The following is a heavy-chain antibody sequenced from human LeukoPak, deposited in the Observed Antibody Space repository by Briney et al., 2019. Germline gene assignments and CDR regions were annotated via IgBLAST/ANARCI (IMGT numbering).Heavy chain of an antibody. CDR2: IKEDGSEK. J-gene: IGHJ4*02. CDR1: GFNFSGYW. D-gene: IGHD6-19*01. V-gene: IGHV3-7*01. CDR3: ACTIAVGY. Sequence: GGSLGLSCAAFGFNFSGYWMTWVRLAPGKGLEWVANIKEDGSEKHYADSAKGRFTISRDNAKNSLYLQMDTLRFEDTAVYYCACTIAVGYWGRGTLVTVSS.